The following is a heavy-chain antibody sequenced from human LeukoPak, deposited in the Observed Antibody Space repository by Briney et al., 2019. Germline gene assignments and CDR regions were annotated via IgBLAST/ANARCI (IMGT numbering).Heavy chain of an antibody. Sequence: GASVKVSCKASGGTFSSYAISWVRQAPGQGLEWMGRIIPIFGTANYAQKFQGRVTITTDESTSTAYMELSSLRSEDTAVYYCARGPIPHTRDIELWGQGTPVTVSS. V-gene: IGHV1-69*05. CDR1: GGTFSSYA. CDR3: ARGPIPHTRDIEL. D-gene: IGHD1-14*01. J-gene: IGHJ4*02. CDR2: IIPIFGTA.